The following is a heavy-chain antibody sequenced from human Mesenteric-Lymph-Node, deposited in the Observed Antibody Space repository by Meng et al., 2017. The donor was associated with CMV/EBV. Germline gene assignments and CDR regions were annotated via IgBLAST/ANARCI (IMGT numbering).Heavy chain of an antibody. CDR3: VRHFKRWKTNRFDT. Sequence: GESLKISCTGSGYTFTNYWIAWVRQMPGKGLEWMGIIHPGDSDTRYSPSFQGQVTISVDKSINTAYLQWNSLKASNTAIDYCVRHFKRWKTNRFDTWGQGTLVTVSS. V-gene: IGHV5-51*01. CDR2: IHPGDSDT. D-gene: IGHD1-1*01. J-gene: IGHJ5*02. CDR1: GYTFTNYW.